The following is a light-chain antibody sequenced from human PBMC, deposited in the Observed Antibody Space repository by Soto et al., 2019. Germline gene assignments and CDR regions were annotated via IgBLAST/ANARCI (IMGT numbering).Light chain of an antibody. CDR1: QALSNY. J-gene: IGKJ4*01. CDR3: QQLSRYPLT. Sequence: IQVTQYPSVLSASVGDTVTITCRASQALSNYLAWYQQKPGKAPDLLIYSASTLQSGVPSRFSGSGSETEFSLTIRALQPEDFATYYCQQLSRYPLTFGGGTKVDVK. CDR2: SAS. V-gene: IGKV1-9*01.